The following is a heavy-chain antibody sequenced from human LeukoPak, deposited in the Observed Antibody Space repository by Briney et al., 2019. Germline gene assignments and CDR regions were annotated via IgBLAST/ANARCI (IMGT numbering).Heavy chain of an antibody. J-gene: IGHJ6*02. Sequence: SETLSLTCTVSGGSISSSSYYWGWIRQPPGKGLEWIGSIYYSGSTYYNPSLKSRVTISVDTSKNQFSLELSSVTAADTAVYYCARLLAAATQEQPNYYYGMDVWGQGTTVTVSS. CDR2: IYYSGST. V-gene: IGHV4-39*01. CDR1: GGSISSSSYY. D-gene: IGHD6-13*01. CDR3: ARLLAAATQEQPNYYYGMDV.